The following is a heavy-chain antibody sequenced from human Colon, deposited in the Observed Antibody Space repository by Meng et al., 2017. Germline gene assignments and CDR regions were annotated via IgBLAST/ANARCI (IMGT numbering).Heavy chain of an antibody. CDR1: GGSIKSGGYH. Sequence: QVHLHESGPGLVRPSVDLSLVCTVSGGSIKSGGYHWSWVRLHPGKGLEYIGFMSDSGTTDYNPSLRSRVSISEIGSSKNQFSLTLRSVTAADTATYFCARDTLYGTDYWGQGVLVTVSS. CDR2: MSDSGTT. D-gene: IGHD4-17*01. J-gene: IGHJ4*02. CDR3: ARDTLYGTDY. V-gene: IGHV4-31*03.